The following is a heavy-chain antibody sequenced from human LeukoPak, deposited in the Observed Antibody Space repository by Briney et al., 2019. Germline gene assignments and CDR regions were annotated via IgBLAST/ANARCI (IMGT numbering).Heavy chain of an antibody. Sequence: PGGSLRLSCAASGLTFSRYGMHWVRQAPGKGLEWVAIISYDGNNKYHADPVKGRFTISRDNYKNTLYLQMGSLRAEDMAVYYCARDYYDSSGYYLPGYWGQGTLVTVSS. CDR2: ISYDGNNK. CDR3: ARDYYDSSGYYLPGY. D-gene: IGHD3-22*01. J-gene: IGHJ4*02. V-gene: IGHV3-30*03. CDR1: GLTFSRYG.